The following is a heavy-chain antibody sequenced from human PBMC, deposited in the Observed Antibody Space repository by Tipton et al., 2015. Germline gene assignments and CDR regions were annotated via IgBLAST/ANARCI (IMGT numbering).Heavy chain of an antibody. Sequence: WVRQAPGKGLEWIGEIYHSGSTTYNPSLKSRVTISVDKSKNQFSLKVTSVTAADTAVYFCARARGRHGGLFDSWGQGILVTVSS. J-gene: IGHJ4*02. V-gene: IGHV4-4*01. D-gene: IGHD4-23*01. CDR2: IYHSGST. CDR3: ARARGRHGGLFDS.